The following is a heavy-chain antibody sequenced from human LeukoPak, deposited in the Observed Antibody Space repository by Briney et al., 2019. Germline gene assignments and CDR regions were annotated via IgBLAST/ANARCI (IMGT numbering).Heavy chain of an antibody. J-gene: IGHJ4*02. Sequence: GGSLRLSCAACGFTFSSYLMSWVRQAPGKGLEWVANIKQDGSEKYYVDSVKGRFTISRDNAKNSLYLQMNSLRAEDTAVYYCASPLITIFGVVTDYWGQGTLVTVSS. CDR2: IKQDGSEK. CDR1: GFTFSSYL. CDR3: ASPLITIFGVVTDY. V-gene: IGHV3-7*01. D-gene: IGHD3-3*01.